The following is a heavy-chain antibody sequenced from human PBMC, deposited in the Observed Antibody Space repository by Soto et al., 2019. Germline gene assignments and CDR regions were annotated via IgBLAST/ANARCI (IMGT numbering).Heavy chain of an antibody. CDR3: ARVNSGGNFDY. V-gene: IGHV1-69*12. CDR1: GGTFSSYA. D-gene: IGHD3-16*01. J-gene: IGHJ4*02. CDR2: IIPIFGTA. Sequence: QVQLVQSGAEVKKPGSSVKVSCKASGGTFSSYAISWVRQAPGQGLEWMGGIIPIFGTANYAQKFQGRVTSTXXACTGTTYMELGSLRSEDTAVYYWARVNSGGNFDYWGQGTLVTVSS.